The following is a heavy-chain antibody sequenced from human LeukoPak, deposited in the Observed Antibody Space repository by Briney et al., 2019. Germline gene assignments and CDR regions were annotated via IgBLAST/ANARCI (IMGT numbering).Heavy chain of an antibody. CDR3: ARFPEITMIVVVEYYFDY. Sequence: PGGSLRLSCAASGFTFSSYAMHWVRQAPGKGLEWVAVISYDGSNKYYADSVKGRFTISRDNSKDTLYLQMNSLRAEDTAVNYCARFPEITMIVVVEYYFDYWGQGTLVTVSS. D-gene: IGHD3-22*01. CDR2: ISYDGSNK. J-gene: IGHJ4*02. V-gene: IGHV3-30-3*01. CDR1: GFTFSSYA.